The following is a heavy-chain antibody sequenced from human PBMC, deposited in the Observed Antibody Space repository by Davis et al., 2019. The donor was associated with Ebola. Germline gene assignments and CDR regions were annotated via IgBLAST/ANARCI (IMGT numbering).Heavy chain of an antibody. Sequence: ETLSLTCTVSGGSISSSSYYWGWIRQPPGKGLEWIGSISYSGSTYYNPSLKSRVTISVDTSKNQFSLKLSSVTAADTAVYYCASAPRAYYYGMDVWGQGTTVTVSS. CDR1: GGSISSSSYY. J-gene: IGHJ6*02. CDR2: ISYSGST. CDR3: ASAPRAYYYGMDV. V-gene: IGHV4-39*01.